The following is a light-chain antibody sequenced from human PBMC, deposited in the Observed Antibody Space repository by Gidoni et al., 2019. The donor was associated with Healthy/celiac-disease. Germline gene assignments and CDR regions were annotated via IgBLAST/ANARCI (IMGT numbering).Light chain of an antibody. CDR3: QQYNSFLFT. J-gene: IGKJ3*01. Sequence: DIQMTQSPSTLSASVGDRVTITCRASQSISSWLAWYQQKPGKATKLLIYKASSLESGVPSRFSGSGSGTEFTLTISSLHPYDFATYYCQQYNSFLFTFGPGTKVDIK. CDR2: KAS. V-gene: IGKV1-5*03. CDR1: QSISSW.